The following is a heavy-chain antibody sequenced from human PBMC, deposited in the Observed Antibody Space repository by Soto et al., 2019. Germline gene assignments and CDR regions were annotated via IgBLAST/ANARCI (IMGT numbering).Heavy chain of an antibody. Sequence: QVQLVQSGAEVKKPGSSVKVSCKASGGTFSSYAISWVRQAPGQGLEWMGGIIPIFGTANYEQKFQGRVTMTADESTSTADMELSGLRSEDTAVYYCARSGLRFNPVNYFDYWGQGTMVTVSS. CDR2: IIPIFGTA. J-gene: IGHJ4*02. CDR1: GGTFSSYA. CDR3: ARSGLRFNPVNYFDY. V-gene: IGHV1-69*01. D-gene: IGHD5-12*01.